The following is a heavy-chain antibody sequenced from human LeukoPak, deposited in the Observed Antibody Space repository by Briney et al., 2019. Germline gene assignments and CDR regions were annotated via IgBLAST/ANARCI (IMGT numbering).Heavy chain of an antibody. D-gene: IGHD6-6*01. J-gene: IGHJ6*03. CDR1: GFTFSSYA. V-gene: IGHV3-23*01. Sequence: PGGSLRLSCAASGFTFSSYAMSWVRQAPGKGLEWVSAFSGGGGSTYYADSVKGRFTISRDNSKNTLYLQMNSLRAEDTAVYYCAKVAARPGWPGMDYYYYYYMDVWGKGTTVTVSS. CDR3: AKVAARPGWPGMDYYYYYYMDV. CDR2: FSGGGGST.